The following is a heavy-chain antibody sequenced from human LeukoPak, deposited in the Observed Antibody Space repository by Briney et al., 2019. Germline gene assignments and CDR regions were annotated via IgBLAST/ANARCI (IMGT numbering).Heavy chain of an antibody. J-gene: IGHJ4*02. CDR2: ISDSGGAT. Sequence: GGSLRLSCAASGFTVSSNHMNWVRQAPGKGLEWVSGISDSGGATYYTDFVKGRFTISRDNSKNTVYLQMNSLRVEDTAVYYCAKAAKWESDYWGQGTLVTVSS. CDR3: AKAAKWESDY. CDR1: GFTVSSNH. V-gene: IGHV3-23*01. D-gene: IGHD1-26*01.